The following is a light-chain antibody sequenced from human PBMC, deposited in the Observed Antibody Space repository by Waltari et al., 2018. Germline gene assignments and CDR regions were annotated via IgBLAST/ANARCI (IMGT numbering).Light chain of an antibody. CDR3: QQYNNWPL. V-gene: IGKV3-15*01. Sequence: EIVMTQSPATLSVSPGERATLSCRASQSVSSNLAWYQQTPGQAPRLLIYGASTRATGSPARFSGSGSGTEFTLTISSMQSEDFAVYYCQQYNNWPLFGPGTKVDIK. CDR2: GAS. CDR1: QSVSSN. J-gene: IGKJ3*01.